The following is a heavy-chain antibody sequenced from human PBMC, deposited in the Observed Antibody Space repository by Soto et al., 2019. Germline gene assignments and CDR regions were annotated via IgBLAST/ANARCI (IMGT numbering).Heavy chain of an antibody. CDR2: IIPIFGTA. Sequence: ASVKVSCKASGGSFSSYAISWLRQAPGQGLEWMGGIIPIFGTANYAQKFQGRVTITADESTSTAYMELSSLRSEDTAVYYCARDGVAVAGFDYWGEGNLVTVSS. V-gene: IGHV1-69*13. CDR3: ARDGVAVAGFDY. J-gene: IGHJ4*02. CDR1: GGSFSSYA. D-gene: IGHD6-19*01.